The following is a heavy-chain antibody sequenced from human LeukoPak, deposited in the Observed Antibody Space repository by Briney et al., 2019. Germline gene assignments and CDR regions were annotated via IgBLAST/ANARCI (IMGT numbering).Heavy chain of an antibody. V-gene: IGHV3-21*01. J-gene: IGHJ4*02. Sequence: GGSLRLSCAASGFTFSSYSMNWVRQAPGKGLEWVSSISSSSSYIYYADSVKGRFTISRDNAKNSLYLQMNSLRAEDTAVYYCARGAAAGPGGGDYWGQGTLVTVSS. CDR1: GFTFSSYS. D-gene: IGHD6-13*01. CDR2: ISSSSSYI. CDR3: ARGAAAGPGGGDY.